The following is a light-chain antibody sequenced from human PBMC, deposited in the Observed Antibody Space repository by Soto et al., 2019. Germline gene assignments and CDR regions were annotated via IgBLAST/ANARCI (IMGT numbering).Light chain of an antibody. V-gene: IGKV3-20*01. CDR1: QSVSGNF. Sequence: EIVVTQSPGTLSLSPGERATISCRASQSVSGNFLAWYQRKPGQATRLLIYGASSRANGIPDKFGGSGSRTDFTLTISRLEPEDFALYYCQQYGSSAPITFGQGTRLEIK. CDR2: GAS. CDR3: QQYGSSAPIT. J-gene: IGKJ5*01.